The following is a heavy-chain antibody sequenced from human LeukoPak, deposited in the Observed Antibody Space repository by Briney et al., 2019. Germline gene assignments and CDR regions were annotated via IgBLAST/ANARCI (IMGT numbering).Heavy chain of an antibody. CDR1: GYTFTSYG. V-gene: IGHV1-18*01. Sequence: GASVKVSCKASGYTFTSYGISWVRQAPGQGLEWMGWISAYNGNTNYAQKLQGRVTMTTDTSTSTAYMELRSLRSDDTAVYYCARVGFYYGSGSYPQKFDYWGQGTLVTGSS. CDR3: ARVGFYYGSGSYPQKFDY. D-gene: IGHD3-10*01. CDR2: ISAYNGNT. J-gene: IGHJ4*02.